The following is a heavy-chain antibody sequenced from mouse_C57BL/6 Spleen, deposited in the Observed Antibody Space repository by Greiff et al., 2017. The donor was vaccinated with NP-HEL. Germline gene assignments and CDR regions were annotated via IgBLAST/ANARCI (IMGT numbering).Heavy chain of an antibody. Sequence: QVQLQQSGTELVKPGASVKLSCKASGYTFTSYWMHWVKQRPGQGLEWIGNINPSNGGTNYNEKFKSKATLTVDKSSSTAYMQLSSLTSEDSAVYYCAREGGSSYEWYFDVWGTGTTVTVSS. V-gene: IGHV1-53*01. D-gene: IGHD1-1*01. CDR1: GYTFTSYW. J-gene: IGHJ1*03. CDR3: AREGGSSYEWYFDV. CDR2: INPSNGGT.